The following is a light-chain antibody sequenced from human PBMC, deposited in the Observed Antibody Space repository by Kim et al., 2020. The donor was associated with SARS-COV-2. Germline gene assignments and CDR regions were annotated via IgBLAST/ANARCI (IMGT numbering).Light chain of an antibody. J-gene: IGKJ4*01. Sequence: LSSSIGDQVTFSCQASQYIINYLNWDQQKPGKAPTLLFYDASALEAGVPSRFSGSGSGTDFTFTLSRLQPEDIATYYCQQYDHLLTFGGGTNVEI. CDR1: QYIINY. CDR2: DAS. CDR3: QQYDHLLT. V-gene: IGKV1-33*01.